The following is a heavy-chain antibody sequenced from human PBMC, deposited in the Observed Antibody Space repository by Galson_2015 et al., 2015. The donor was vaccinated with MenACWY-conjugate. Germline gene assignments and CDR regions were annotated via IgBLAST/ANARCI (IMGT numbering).Heavy chain of an antibody. CDR2: INPADFDI. Sequence: QSGAEVKKPGESLKISCKGSGYSFTNYWIVWVRQMPGKGLEWMGIINPADFDISYSPSFQGQLTISVDRSISTAFLQWRSLRASDTAIYYCARALGTVISGLTKTGGMDVWGQGTTVTVSS. CDR1: GYSFTNYW. J-gene: IGHJ6*02. V-gene: IGHV5-51*01. CDR3: ARALGTVISGLTKTGGMDV. D-gene: IGHD7-27*01.